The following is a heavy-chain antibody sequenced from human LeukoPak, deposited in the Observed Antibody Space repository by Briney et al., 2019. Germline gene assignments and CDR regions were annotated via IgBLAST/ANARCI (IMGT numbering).Heavy chain of an antibody. J-gene: IGHJ4*02. V-gene: IGHV4-34*01. CDR1: GGSFSGYY. Sequence: SETLSLTCAVYGGSFSGYYWSWIRQPPGKGLEWIGEINHSGSTNYNPSLKSRVTISVDTSKNQFSLKLSSVTAADTAVYYCAGGVVTGDYWGQGTLVTVSS. D-gene: IGHD2-21*02. CDR3: AGGVVTGDY. CDR2: INHSGST.